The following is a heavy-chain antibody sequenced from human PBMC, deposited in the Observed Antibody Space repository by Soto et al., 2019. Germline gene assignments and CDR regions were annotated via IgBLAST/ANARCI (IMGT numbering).Heavy chain of an antibody. D-gene: IGHD5-12*01. J-gene: IGHJ4*02. Sequence: EVQLLESGGGLVQPGGSLRLSCAASGFTFSNYAMSWVRQAPGKGLEWVSGINRSGGSTYYADSVKGRFTISRDNSKNPLYLQMNSLSPEDTAIYYCAKILEHKPGTVATGYWSQGTLVTVSS. CDR1: GFTFSNYA. CDR3: AKILEHKPGTVATGY. CDR2: INRSGGST. V-gene: IGHV3-23*01.